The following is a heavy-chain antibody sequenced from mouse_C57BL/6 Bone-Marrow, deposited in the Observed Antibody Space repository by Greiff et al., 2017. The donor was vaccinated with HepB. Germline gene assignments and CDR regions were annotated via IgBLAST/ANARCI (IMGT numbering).Heavy chain of an antibody. V-gene: IGHV1-69*01. J-gene: IGHJ2*01. CDR3: ARGPDY. CDR2: IDPSDSYT. Sequence: QVQLQQPGAELVMPGALVKLSCKASGYTFTSYWMHWVKQRPGQGLEWIGEIDPSDSYTNYNQKFKGKSTLTVDKSSSTAYMQLSSLTSEDSAVYYCARGPDYWGQGTTLTVSS. CDR1: GYTFTSYW.